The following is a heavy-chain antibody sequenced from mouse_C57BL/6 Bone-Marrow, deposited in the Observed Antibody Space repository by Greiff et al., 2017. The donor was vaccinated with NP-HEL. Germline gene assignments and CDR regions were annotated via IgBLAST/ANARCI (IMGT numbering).Heavy chain of an antibody. CDR2: IWRGGST. CDR1: GFSLTSYG. J-gene: IGHJ1*03. D-gene: IGHD1-1*01. Sequence: VKLMESGPGLVQPSQSLSITCTVSGFSLTSYGVHWVRQSPGKGLEWLGVIWRGGSTDYNAAFMSRLSITKDNSKSQVFFKMNSLQADDTAIYYCAKNRLLDWYFDVWGTGTTVTVSS. CDR3: AKNRLLDWYFDV. V-gene: IGHV2-5*01.